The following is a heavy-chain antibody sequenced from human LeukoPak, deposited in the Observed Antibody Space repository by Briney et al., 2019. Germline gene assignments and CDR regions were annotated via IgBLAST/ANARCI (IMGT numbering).Heavy chain of an antibody. CDR2: IYSGGST. D-gene: IGHD3-22*01. CDR3: AREEYYYDSSGYYYFDY. CDR1: GFTVSSNY. J-gene: IGHJ4*02. V-gene: IGHV3-66*02. Sequence: GGSLRLSCAASGFTVSSNYMSWVRQAPGKGLEWVSVIYSGGSTYYADSVKGRFTISRDNSKNTLYFQMNSLRAEDTAVYYCAREEYYYDSSGYYYFDYWGQGTLVTVSS.